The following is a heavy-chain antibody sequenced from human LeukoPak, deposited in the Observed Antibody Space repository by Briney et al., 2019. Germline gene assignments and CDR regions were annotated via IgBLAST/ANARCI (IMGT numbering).Heavy chain of an antibody. CDR1: GFTFSSYA. CDR2: ISGSGGST. CDR3: AKPYYGSGRIRPYYFDY. V-gene: IGHV3-23*01. D-gene: IGHD3-10*01. J-gene: IGHJ4*02. Sequence: PGGSLRLSCAASGFTFSSYAMSWVRQAPGKGLEWVSAISGSGGSTYYADSVKGRFTISRDNSKNTLYLQMNSLRAEDTAVYYCAKPYYGSGRIRPYYFDYRGQGTLVTVSS.